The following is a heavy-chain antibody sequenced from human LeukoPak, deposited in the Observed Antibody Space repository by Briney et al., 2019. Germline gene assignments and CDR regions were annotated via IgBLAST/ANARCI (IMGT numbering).Heavy chain of an antibody. CDR1: GYTFTGYY. D-gene: IGHD1-14*01. CDR3: ARVPPIPPITDFDY. V-gene: IGHV1-2*04. J-gene: IGHJ4*02. Sequence: ASVKVSCKASGYTFTGYYMHWVRQAPGQGLEWMGWINPNSGGTNYAQKFQGWVTMTRDTSISTAYMELSSLRSEDTAVYYCARVPPIPPITDFDYWGQGTLVIVSS. CDR2: INPNSGGT.